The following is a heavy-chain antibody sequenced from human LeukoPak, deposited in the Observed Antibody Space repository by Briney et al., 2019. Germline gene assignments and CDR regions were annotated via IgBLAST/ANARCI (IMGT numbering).Heavy chain of an antibody. J-gene: IGHJ3*02. CDR2: INVCCGST. CDR3: AKDQFVRFLEWLLYSGAFDI. CDR1: GFTFSSYA. V-gene: IGHV3-23*01. Sequence: PGGSLRLSCAASGFTFSSYAMSRVRQAPGKGLEWVSAINVCCGSTYYADSVKGRFTISRDNSKNTLYLQMNSLRAEDTAVYYCAKDQFVRFLEWLLYSGAFDIWGQGTMVTVSS. D-gene: IGHD3-3*01.